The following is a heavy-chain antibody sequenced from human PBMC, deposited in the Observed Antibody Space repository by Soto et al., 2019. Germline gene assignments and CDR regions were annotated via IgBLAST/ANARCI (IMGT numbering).Heavy chain of an antibody. V-gene: IGHV4-31*03. CDR2: IYYSGST. D-gene: IGHD1-26*01. Sequence: SETLSLSCTVSGGSISSGGYYWSWIRQHPGKGLEWIGYIYYSGSTYYNPSLKSRVTISVDTSKNQFSLKLSSVTAADTAVYYCAGIYSGSPGGTLRYWGQGTLVTVSS. J-gene: IGHJ4*02. CDR3: AGIYSGSPGGTLRY. CDR1: GGSISSGGYY.